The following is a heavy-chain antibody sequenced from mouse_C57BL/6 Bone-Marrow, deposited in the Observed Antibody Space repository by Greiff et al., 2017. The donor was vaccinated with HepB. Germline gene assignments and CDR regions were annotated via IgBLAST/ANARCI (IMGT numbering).Heavy chain of an antibody. Sequence: QVQLQQPGAELVKPGGSVKLSCKASGYTFTSYWMQWVKQRPGQGLEWIGEIDPSDSYTNYNQKFKGKATLTVDTSSSTAYMQLSSLTSEDSAVYYCARCYSYYYGSSQYYFDYWGQGTTLTVSS. CDR3: ARCYSYYYGSSQYYFDY. V-gene: IGHV1-50*01. D-gene: IGHD1-1*01. CDR2: IDPSDSYT. CDR1: GYTFTSYW. J-gene: IGHJ2*01.